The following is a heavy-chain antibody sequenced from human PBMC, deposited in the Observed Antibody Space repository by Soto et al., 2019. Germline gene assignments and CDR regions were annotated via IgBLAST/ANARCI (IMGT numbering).Heavy chain of an antibody. V-gene: IGHV1-18*01. CDR1: GYTFTTYG. Sequence: ASVKVSCKASGYTFTTYGISWVRQAPGQGLEWMGWISAYNGNTNYAQKLQGRVTMTTDTSTSTAYMELRSLRSDDTAVYYCARVGYYYDSSGYGQIYYYYGMDVWGQGTTVTVSS. CDR2: ISAYNGNT. J-gene: IGHJ6*02. CDR3: ARVGYYYDSSGYGQIYYYYGMDV. D-gene: IGHD3-22*01.